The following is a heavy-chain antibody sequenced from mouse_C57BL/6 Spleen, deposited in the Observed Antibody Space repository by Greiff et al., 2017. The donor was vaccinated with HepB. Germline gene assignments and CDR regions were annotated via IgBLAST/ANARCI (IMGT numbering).Heavy chain of an antibody. CDR2: IDPEDGDT. CDR3: TTDYYGSSSVE. Sequence: VQLKQSGAELVRPGASVKLSCTASGFNIKDYYMHWVKQRPEQGLEWIGRIDPEDGDTEYAPQFQGKATMTADTSSNTAYLQLSSLTSEDTAVYYCTTDYYGSSSVEWGQGTTLTVSS. CDR1: GFNIKDYY. V-gene: IGHV14-1*01. D-gene: IGHD1-1*01. J-gene: IGHJ2*01.